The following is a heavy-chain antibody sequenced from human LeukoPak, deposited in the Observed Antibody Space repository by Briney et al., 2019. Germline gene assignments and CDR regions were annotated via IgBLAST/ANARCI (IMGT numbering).Heavy chain of an antibody. Sequence: SETLSLTCSVSGDSVTSTYWSWIRQPPGKGLEWIGYIYYSGSTNYNPSLKSRVTISVDTSKNQFSLKLSSVTAADTAVYYCARAAGYFDPRDYYGMDVWGQGTTVTVSS. CDR2: IYYSGST. CDR1: GDSVTSTY. D-gene: IGHD3-9*01. CDR3: ARAAGYFDPRDYYGMDV. V-gene: IGHV4-59*02. J-gene: IGHJ6*02.